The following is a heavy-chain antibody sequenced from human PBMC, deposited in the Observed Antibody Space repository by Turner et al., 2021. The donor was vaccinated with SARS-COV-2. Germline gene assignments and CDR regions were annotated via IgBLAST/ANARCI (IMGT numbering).Heavy chain of an antibody. CDR3: ASQAGYYDPDGYYPRRFDH. Sequence: QPQLQESGPGLVKPSETLSLTCNVSGDSTRSVFYYWAWIRQSPGGALEWIGSIYYSGSVHANPSLKSRMTMSVDISRNQFSLRLTSVTAADAGVYYCASQAGYYDPDGYYPRRFDHWGRGALITVSS. D-gene: IGHD3-16*01. CDR1: GDSTRSVFYY. J-gene: IGHJ4*02. V-gene: IGHV4-39*01. CDR2: IYYSGSV.